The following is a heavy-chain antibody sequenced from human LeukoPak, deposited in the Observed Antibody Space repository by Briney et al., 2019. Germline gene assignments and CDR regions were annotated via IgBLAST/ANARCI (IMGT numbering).Heavy chain of an antibody. CDR2: IYYSGST. CDR1: GGSISSYY. D-gene: IGHD6-13*01. V-gene: IGHV4-59*08. Sequence: PSETLSLTCTVSGGSISSYYWSWIRQPPGKGLEWIRYIYYSGSTNYNPSLKSRVTISVDTSKNQFSLKLSSVTAADTAVYYCARQKVYGITEAGPAISYYYYYMDVWGRGTTVTISS. CDR3: ARQKVYGITEAGPAISYYYYYMDV. J-gene: IGHJ6*03.